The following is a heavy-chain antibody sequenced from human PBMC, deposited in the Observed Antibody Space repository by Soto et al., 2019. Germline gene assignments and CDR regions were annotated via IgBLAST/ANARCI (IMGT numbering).Heavy chain of an antibody. CDR2: ISYSGSNK. V-gene: IGHV3-30-3*01. Sequence: QVQLVESGGGVVQPGRSLRLSCAASGFTFNYYAMHWVRQAPGKGLEWVALISYSGSNKYYADSVKGRFTISRDNSENTLYLQMNSLGVEXTXVXXXAXXXXXXXXXHYFDYWGQGTLVTVSS. J-gene: IGHJ4*02. CDR3: AXXXXXXXXXHYFDY. CDR1: GFTFNYYA.